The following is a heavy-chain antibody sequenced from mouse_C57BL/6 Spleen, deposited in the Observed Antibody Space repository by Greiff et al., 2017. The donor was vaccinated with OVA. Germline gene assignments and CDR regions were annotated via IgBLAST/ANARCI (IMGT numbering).Heavy chain of an antibody. Sequence: VQLKESGGGLVQPKGSLKLSCAASGFSFNTSAMTWFRQAPGKGLEWVARIRSKSNNDATYYADSVKDRFTISRDDSESMLYLQMNNLKTEDTAMYYCERQNPYDGYPMDYWGQGTSVTVSS. J-gene: IGHJ4*01. CDR1: GFSFNTSA. CDR3: ERQNPYDGYPMDY. CDR2: IRSKSNNDAT. D-gene: IGHD2-3*01. V-gene: IGHV10-1*01.